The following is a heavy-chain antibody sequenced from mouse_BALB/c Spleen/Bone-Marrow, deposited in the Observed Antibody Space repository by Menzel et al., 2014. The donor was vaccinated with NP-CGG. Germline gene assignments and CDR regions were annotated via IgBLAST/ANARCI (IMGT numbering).Heavy chain of an antibody. Sequence: EVQRVESGGGLVQPGGSRKLSCAASGFTFXSFGMHWVRQAPEKGLEWVAYISSGSSTIYYADTVKGRFTISRDNPKNTLFLQMTSLRSEDTAMYYCARYGTNWYFDVWGAGTTVTVSS. CDR2: ISSGSSTI. CDR1: GFTFXSFG. V-gene: IGHV5-17*02. J-gene: IGHJ1*01. D-gene: IGHD2-1*01. CDR3: ARYGTNWYFDV.